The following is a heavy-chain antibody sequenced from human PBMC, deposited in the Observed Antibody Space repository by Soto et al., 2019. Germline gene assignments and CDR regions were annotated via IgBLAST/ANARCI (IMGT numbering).Heavy chain of an antibody. D-gene: IGHD3-3*01. J-gene: IGHJ4*02. Sequence: PGGSLRLSCAASGFTFSSFWMSWVRQAPGKGLEWVANIKQDGTEKYYVDPVKGRLTISRDNAKNSLYLQMNSLRAEDTAVYYCASRYLVLCFCSGCSAPYDSWGQGALVTVSS. CDR3: ASRYLVLCFCSGCSAPYDS. V-gene: IGHV3-7*05. CDR2: IKQDGTEK. CDR1: GFTFSSFW.